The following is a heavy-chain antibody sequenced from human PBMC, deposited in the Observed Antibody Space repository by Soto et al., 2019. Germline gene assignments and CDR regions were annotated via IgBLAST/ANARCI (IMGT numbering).Heavy chain of an antibody. CDR2: INHNENT. Sequence: PSETLSLTCAVYGASLSDNYCNWLRQPQRKGHEWVWEINHNENTNYNPSLRRRGTISIDTTKKQLSLKLRSVSAADTAAYYCASGRGEFAAWGQGIAVTVSS. J-gene: IGHJ5*02. V-gene: IGHV4-34*01. CDR1: GASLSDNY. D-gene: IGHD2-21*01. CDR3: ASGRGEFAA.